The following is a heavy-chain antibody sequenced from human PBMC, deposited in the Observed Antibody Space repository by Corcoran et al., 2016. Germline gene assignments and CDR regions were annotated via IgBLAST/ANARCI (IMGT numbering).Heavy chain of an antibody. V-gene: IGHV3-33*01. CDR2: IWYDGSKK. CDR3: ATVSKSSSWDTDY. D-gene: IGHD6-13*01. J-gene: IGHJ4*02. CDR1: GFTFRNYG. Sequence: QVQLVESGGGVVQPGRSLRLSCGASGFTFRNYGMHWVRQAPGKGLEWVAVIWYDGSKKYYADSVEGRFTISRDNSKNTLFLQMNSLRAEDRAVYYWATVSKSSSWDTDYWGQGTLVTVS.